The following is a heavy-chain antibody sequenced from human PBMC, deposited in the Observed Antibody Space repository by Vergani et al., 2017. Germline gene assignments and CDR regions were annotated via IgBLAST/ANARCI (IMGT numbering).Heavy chain of an antibody. CDR2: IIPIFGTT. D-gene: IGHD3-22*01. CDR1: GGTFSSNS. CDR3: ARSSGYYSYYFDF. Sequence: QGQLAQSGAEVKKPGSSVKVSCKASGGTFSSNSISWVRQAPGQGLEWMGRIIPIFGTTSYAQKFQGRVTILADESTSTAYMELSSLRSEDTAGYYCARSSGYYSYYFDFGGQGTLVTVSS. J-gene: IGHJ4*02. V-gene: IGHV1-69*13.